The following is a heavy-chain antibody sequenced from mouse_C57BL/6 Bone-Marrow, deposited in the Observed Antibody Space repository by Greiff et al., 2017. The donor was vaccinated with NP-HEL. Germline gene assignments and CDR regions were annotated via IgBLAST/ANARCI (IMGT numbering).Heavy chain of an antibody. CDR3: AKPCDGYYGVAMDY. Sequence: QVQLKQSGPGLVAPSQSLSITCTVSGFSLTSYGVSWVRQPPGKGLEWLGVIWGDGSTNYPSALISRLSISKDNSKSQVFLKLNSLQTDDKATDYCAKPCDGYYGVAMDYWGQGTSVTVSS. V-gene: IGHV2-3*01. CDR2: IWGDGST. CDR1: GFSLTSYG. D-gene: IGHD2-3*01. J-gene: IGHJ4*01.